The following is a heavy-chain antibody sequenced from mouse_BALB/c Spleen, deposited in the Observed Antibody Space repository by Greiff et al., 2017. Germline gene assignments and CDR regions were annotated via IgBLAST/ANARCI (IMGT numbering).Heavy chain of an antibody. D-gene: IGHD2-1*01. CDR1: GFNIKDTY. J-gene: IGHJ3*01. V-gene: IGHV14-3*02. Sequence: VQLQQSGAELVKPGASVKLSCTASGFNIKDTYMHWVKQRPEQGLDWIGRIDPANGNSKYDPKFQGKATITADTSSNTAYLQLSSLTSEDTAVYYCARIPYGNYEAYWGQGTLVTVSA. CDR3: ARIPYGNYEAY. CDR2: IDPANGNS.